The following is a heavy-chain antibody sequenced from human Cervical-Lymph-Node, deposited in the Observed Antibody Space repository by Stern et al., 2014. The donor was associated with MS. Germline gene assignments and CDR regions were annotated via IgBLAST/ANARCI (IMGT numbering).Heavy chain of an antibody. CDR2: INPNSGGT. J-gene: IGHJ4*02. CDR3: ARGLVDTAMVSPYFDY. Sequence: QVQLVESGAEVKKPGASVKVSCKASGYTFTGYYMHWVRQAPGQGLEWMGWINPNSGGTNYAQKFQGWVTMPRDTSISTAYMELSRLRSDDTAVYYCARGLVDTAMVSPYFDYGGQGTLVTVSS. V-gene: IGHV1-2*04. D-gene: IGHD5-18*01. CDR1: GYTFTGYY.